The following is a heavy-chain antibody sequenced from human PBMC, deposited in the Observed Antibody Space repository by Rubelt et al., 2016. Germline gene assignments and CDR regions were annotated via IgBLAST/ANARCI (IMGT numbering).Heavy chain of an antibody. CDR1: GGSFSGYY. CDR2: INHRGST. J-gene: IGHJ6*02. D-gene: IGHD5-24*01. V-gene: IGHV4-34*01. CDR3: ARMAGNYYGMDV. Sequence: QVQLQQWGAGLLKPSETLSLSCAVYGGSFSGYYWSWIRQPPGKGLGWIGEINHRGSTNYNPSLKSRGTISVDTSKNQFSLKLSSVTAADTAVYYCARMAGNYYGMDVWGQGTTVTVSS.